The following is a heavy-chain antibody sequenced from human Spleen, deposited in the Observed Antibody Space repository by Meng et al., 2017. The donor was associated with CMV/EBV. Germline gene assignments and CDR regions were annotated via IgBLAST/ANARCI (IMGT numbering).Heavy chain of an antibody. V-gene: IGHV3-9*01. CDR2: ISGNTGFI. J-gene: IGHJ4*02. D-gene: IGHD4-11*01. CDR1: GFTFDDFA. CDR3: ARDDDYSNYGFDY. Sequence: SLKISCTASGFTFDDFAMHWVRQTPGEGLEWVSGISGNTGFIGYADSVKGRFTISRDNAKNTLYLQMNSLRAEDTAVYYCARDDDYSNYGFDYWGQGTLVTVSS.